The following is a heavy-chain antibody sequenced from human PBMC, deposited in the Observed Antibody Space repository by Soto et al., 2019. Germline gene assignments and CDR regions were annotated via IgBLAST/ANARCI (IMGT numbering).Heavy chain of an antibody. D-gene: IGHD1-26*01. CDR1: GGSISSSSYY. Sequence: QLQLQESGPGLVKPSETLSLTCTVSGGSISSSSYYWGWIRQPPGKGLEWIGSIYYSGSTYYNPSLKSRVTISVDTSKNQFSLKLSSVTAADTAVYYCASQQRLWELRDYWGQGTLVTVSS. CDR3: ASQQRLWELRDY. V-gene: IGHV4-39*01. CDR2: IYYSGST. J-gene: IGHJ4*02.